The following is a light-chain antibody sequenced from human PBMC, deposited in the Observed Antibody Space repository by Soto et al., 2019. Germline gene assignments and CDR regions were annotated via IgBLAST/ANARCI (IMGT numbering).Light chain of an antibody. CDR2: GAS. V-gene: IGKV1-39*01. J-gene: IGKJ4*01. CDR1: QNIRNF. Sequence: DIQMTQSPSSLSASVGDRVTITCRASQNIRNFLNWDQQKPGKAPSLLIAGASRLQSGVPSRFSGSGSGTDFTLTIVSLQPDDFASYYCQQCWGTPYSFGEGTKVEIK. CDR3: QQCWGTPYS.